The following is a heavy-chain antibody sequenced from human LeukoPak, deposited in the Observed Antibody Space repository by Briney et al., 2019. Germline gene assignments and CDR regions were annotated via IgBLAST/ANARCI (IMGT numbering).Heavy chain of an antibody. D-gene: IGHD6-13*01. CDR1: GGSISSGDHY. V-gene: IGHV4-30-4*01. J-gene: IGHJ4*02. Sequence: SETLSLTCIVSGGSISSGDHYWSWIRQPPGKGLEWIGHIHYSGSTYYNPSLKSRLTISVDTSKNQFSLNLKSVTAADTAVYYCARDTVHRVAAVEGSYWGQGTLVTVSS. CDR2: IHYSGST. CDR3: ARDTVHRVAAVEGSY.